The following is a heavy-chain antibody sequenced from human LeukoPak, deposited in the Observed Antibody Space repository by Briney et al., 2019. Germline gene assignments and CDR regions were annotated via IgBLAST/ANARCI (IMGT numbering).Heavy chain of an antibody. J-gene: IGHJ3*02. CDR2: ISSNSSYI. CDR3: ARGHGDRDAFDI. D-gene: IGHD4-17*01. CDR1: GFTFSSYS. V-gene: IGHV3-21*01. Sequence: GGSLRPSWAASGFTFSSYSMNWVRQVTVKGLEWVPSISSNSSYIYYADSVKGRFTISRDNAKNSLYLQMNSLRAEDTAVYYCARGHGDRDAFDIWGQGTMVTVSS.